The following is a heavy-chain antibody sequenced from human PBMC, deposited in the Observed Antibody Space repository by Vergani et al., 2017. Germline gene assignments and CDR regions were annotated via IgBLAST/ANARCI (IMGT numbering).Heavy chain of an antibody. D-gene: IGHD3-10*01. J-gene: IGHJ5*02. CDR3: ARGAKDRGVDP. CDR1: GGSISSGSYY. CDR2: IYISGIT. Sequence: QVQLQESGPGLVKPSQTLSLTCTVSGGSISSGSYYWSWIRQPAGKGLEWIGRIYISGITNYNPSLKSRVTISVDTSKNQFSLKLSSVTAADTAVYYCARGAKDRGVDPWGQGTLVTVSS. V-gene: IGHV4-61*02.